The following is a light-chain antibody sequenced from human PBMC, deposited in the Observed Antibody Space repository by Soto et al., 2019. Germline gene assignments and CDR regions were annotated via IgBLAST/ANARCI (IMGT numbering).Light chain of an antibody. J-gene: IGKJ2*01. CDR3: HQYGNSYT. CDR2: GAS. CDR1: QSVSSTY. V-gene: IGKV3-20*01. Sequence: IVVKQSRDTLSLKKEERATLSCRASQSVSSTYLAWYQQKPGQAPRLLIYGASSRATGIPDRFSGSGSGTDFTLTISRLEPEDLAVYYCHQYGNSYTFGQGTKVDI.